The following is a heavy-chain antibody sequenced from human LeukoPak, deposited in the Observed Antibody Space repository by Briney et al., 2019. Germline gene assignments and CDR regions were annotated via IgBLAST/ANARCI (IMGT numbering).Heavy chain of an antibody. V-gene: IGHV3-48*03. D-gene: IGHD3-16*02. Sequence: GGSLRLSCAASGFTFSSYEMNWVRQPPGKGLEWVSYISSSGSTIYYADSLKGLFTISRDNAKNSLYLQMNSVRAEDTAVYYCAREFIVNDAFDIWGQGTMVTVSS. J-gene: IGHJ3*02. CDR3: AREFIVNDAFDI. CDR2: ISSSGSTI. CDR1: GFTFSSYE.